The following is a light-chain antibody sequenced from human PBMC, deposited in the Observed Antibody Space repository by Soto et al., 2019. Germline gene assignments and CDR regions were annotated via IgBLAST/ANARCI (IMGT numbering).Light chain of an antibody. CDR1: QSISSY. V-gene: IGKV1-39*01. CDR2: AAS. Sequence: DLHMPQSQSSLSASVVSRFPITCLASQSISSYLNWYQQKPGKAPKLLIYAASSLQSGVQSRFSGSGSGTDFTLTISSLQPEDFATYYCQKSYSTHRKVGQGTKVDIK. CDR3: QKSYSTHRK. J-gene: IGKJ1*01.